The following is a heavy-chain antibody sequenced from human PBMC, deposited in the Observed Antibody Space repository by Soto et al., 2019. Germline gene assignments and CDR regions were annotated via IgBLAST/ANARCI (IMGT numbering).Heavy chain of an antibody. D-gene: IGHD1-26*01. V-gene: IGHV3-53*02. J-gene: IGHJ6*02. CDR2: TNTVGTT. Sequence: EVQVLGTGGGLIQPGGSLRLSCAASGFTVNSNYMSWVRQAPGEGLQWVSITNTVGTTYYADSVKRRFTVSRDNSKNTLYLQMTSLRAEDTAVYYCAKGDGFILAVWGQGTTVSVSS. CDR1: GFTVNSNY. CDR3: AKGDGFILAV.